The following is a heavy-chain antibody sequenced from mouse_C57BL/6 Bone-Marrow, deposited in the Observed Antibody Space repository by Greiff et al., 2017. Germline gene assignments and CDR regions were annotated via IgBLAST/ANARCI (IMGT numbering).Heavy chain of an antibody. CDR1: GYTFTSYW. CDR3: ASSTMVTTTGYDFDY. CDR2: IYPGSGST. Sequence: QVQLQQSGAELVKPGASVKLSCTASGYTFTSYWITWVKQRPGQGLEWIGDIYPGSGSTNYKETVKSKATLTVDTSSSTAYMQLSSLTSEDSAVYYCASSTMVTTTGYDFDYWGQGTTLTVSS. V-gene: IGHV1-55*01. D-gene: IGHD2-2*01. J-gene: IGHJ2*01.